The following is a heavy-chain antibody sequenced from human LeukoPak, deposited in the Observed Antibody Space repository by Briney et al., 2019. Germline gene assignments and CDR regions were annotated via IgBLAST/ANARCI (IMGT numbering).Heavy chain of an antibody. V-gene: IGHV4-39*07. Sequence: SETLSLTCTVSGVSIRSSYYYWGWIRQPPGKGLEWIGSIYDSGSTNYNPSLKSRVTISVDTSKNQFSLKLSSVTAADTAVYYCATGFDIFDYWGQGTLVTVSS. CDR1: GVSIRSSYYY. D-gene: IGHD3-9*01. CDR2: IYDSGST. J-gene: IGHJ4*02. CDR3: ATGFDIFDY.